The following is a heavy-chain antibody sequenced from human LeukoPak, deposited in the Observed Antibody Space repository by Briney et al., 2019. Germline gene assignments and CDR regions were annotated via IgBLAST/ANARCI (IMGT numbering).Heavy chain of an antibody. CDR3: AKDNGYDSSCYPEGFDY. V-gene: IGHV3-23*01. D-gene: IGHD3-22*01. Sequence: GGSLRLSCAASGFTFSSYAMSWVRQAPGKGLEWVSAISGSGGSTYYADSVKGRFTISRDNSKNTLYLQMNSLRAEDTAVYYCAKDNGYDSSCYPEGFDYWGQGTLVTVSS. J-gene: IGHJ4*02. CDR1: GFTFSSYA. CDR2: ISGSGGST.